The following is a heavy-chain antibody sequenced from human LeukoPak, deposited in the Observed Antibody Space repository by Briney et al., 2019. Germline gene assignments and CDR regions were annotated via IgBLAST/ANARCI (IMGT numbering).Heavy chain of an antibody. CDR3: ARGTSTVVTPNYYYYYCMDV. J-gene: IGHJ6*03. CDR2: IHTSGGT. Sequence: SETLSLTCTVSGGSISSSHWSWIRQPPGKGLEWIGNIHTSGGTNYSPSLKSRVTISADTSRNQFSLKLSSVTAADTAAYHCARGTSTVVTPNYYYYYCMDVWGKGTTVTVSS. V-gene: IGHV4-4*09. CDR1: GGSISSSH. D-gene: IGHD4-23*01.